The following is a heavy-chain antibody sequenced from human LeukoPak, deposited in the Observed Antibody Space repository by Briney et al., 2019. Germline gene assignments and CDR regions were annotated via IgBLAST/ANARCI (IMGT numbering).Heavy chain of an antibody. CDR2: IYHSGST. J-gene: IGHJ2*01. CDR1: GGSVSSGSYY. CDR3: ARGLDYYDSSGSAFDL. D-gene: IGHD3-22*01. V-gene: IGHV4-30-2*01. Sequence: SETLSLTCTVSGGSVSSGSYYWSWIRQPPGKGLEWIGYIYHSGSTYYNPSLKSRVTISVDRSKNQFSLKLSSVTAADTAVYYCARGLDYYDSSGSAFDLWGRGTLVTVSS.